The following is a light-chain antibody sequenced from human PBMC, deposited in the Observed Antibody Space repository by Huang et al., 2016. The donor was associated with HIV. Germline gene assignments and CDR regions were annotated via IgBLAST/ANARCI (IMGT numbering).Light chain of an antibody. CDR3: QQYYSTPRT. J-gene: IGKJ1*01. V-gene: IGKV4-1*01. CDR1: QSVLYSSNNKNY. CDR2: WAS. Sequence: DIVMTQSPDSLAVSLGERATINCKSSQSVLYSSNNKNYLAWYQQKPVQQPKLLIDWASTREAGVPDRLSGSGSGTDFTLTISSLQAEDVAVYYCQQYYSTPRTFGQGTKVEIK.